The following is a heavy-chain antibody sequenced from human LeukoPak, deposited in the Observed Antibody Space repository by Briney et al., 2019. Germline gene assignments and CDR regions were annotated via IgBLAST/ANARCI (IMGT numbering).Heavy chain of an antibody. J-gene: IGHJ6*03. V-gene: IGHV1-18*01. CDR2: ISAYNGDT. CDR3: ARGGSYYYYYYYMDV. CDR1: GYTFTSYG. Sequence: ASVKVSCKASGYTFTSYGFSWVRQAPGQGLEWMGWISAYNGDTKYALNLQGRVTMTTDTSTSTAYMELRSLRSDDTAVYYCARGGSYYYYYYYMDVWGKGTTVTVSS. D-gene: IGHD1-26*01.